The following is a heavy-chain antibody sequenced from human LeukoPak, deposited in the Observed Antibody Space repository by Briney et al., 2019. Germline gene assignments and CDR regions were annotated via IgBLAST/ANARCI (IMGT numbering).Heavy chain of an antibody. J-gene: IGHJ3*02. CDR1: GDSFSDYY. V-gene: IGHV4-34*01. CDR2: INHSGTT. CDR3: AGEEAAQDFDVFHI. D-gene: IGHD3-10*01. Sequence: KASETLSLTCAVYGDSFSDYYWSWIRQPPGKGPEWIGEINHSGTTNSHPSLKSRVTISADTSKNQVSLKLASVTAADTAVYYCAGEEAAQDFDVFHIWGQGTMVTVSS.